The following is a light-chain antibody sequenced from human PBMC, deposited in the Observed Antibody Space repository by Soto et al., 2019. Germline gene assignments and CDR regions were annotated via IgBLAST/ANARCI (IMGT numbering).Light chain of an antibody. J-gene: IGLJ1*01. CDR3: SSYEGSNNYV. CDR2: EVS. CDR1: SSDVGGYNY. V-gene: IGLV2-8*01. Sequence: QSVLTQPPSASGSPGQSVTISCTGTSSDVGGYNYVSWYQQHPGKAPKLMIYEVSKRPSGVPDRFSGSKSGNTASLTVSGLQAEDEADYYCSSYEGSNNYVFGPGTEVTVL.